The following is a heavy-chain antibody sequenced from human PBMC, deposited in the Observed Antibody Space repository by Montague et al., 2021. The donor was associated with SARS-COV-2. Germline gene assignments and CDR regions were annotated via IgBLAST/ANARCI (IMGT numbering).Heavy chain of an antibody. J-gene: IGHJ6*02. CDR3: ARVIVEMATMGVYYYYGIDV. Sequence: TLSLTCTVSGGSISSGGYYWSWIRQHPGKGLEWIGYIYYSGRTYYNPSLKSRVTISVDTSKNQFSLKLSSVTAADTAVYYCARVIVEMATMGVYYYYGIDVWGQGTTVTVAS. CDR1: GGSISSGGYY. V-gene: IGHV4-31*03. D-gene: IGHD5-24*01. CDR2: IYYSGRT.